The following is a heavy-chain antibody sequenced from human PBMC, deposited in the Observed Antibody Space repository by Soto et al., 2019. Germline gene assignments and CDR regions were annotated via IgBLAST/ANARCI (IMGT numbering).Heavy chain of an antibody. J-gene: IGHJ4*02. Sequence: ASVKVPCKASGYTFTTYGITWVRQAPGQGLEWMGWISGFNGNTNYAQRFQGRVSMTTDTFTNTAYMELRSLRSDDTAVYYCAREILPASPREFDYWGQGTLVTVSS. CDR1: GYTFTTYG. D-gene: IGHD2-15*01. V-gene: IGHV1-18*01. CDR2: ISGFNGNT. CDR3: AREILPASPREFDY.